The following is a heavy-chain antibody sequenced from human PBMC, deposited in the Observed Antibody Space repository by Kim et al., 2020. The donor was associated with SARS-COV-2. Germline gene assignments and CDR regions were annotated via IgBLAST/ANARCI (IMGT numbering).Heavy chain of an antibody. D-gene: IGHD3-16*01. Sequence: SETLSLTCTVSGGSISSYYCSWIRQPPGKGLEWIGYIYYSGSTNYNPSLKSRVTISVDTSKNQFSLKLSSVTAADTAVYYCARDGGDYYYYGMDVWGQGTTVTVSS. CDR2: IYYSGST. CDR3: ARDGGDYYYYGMDV. V-gene: IGHV4-59*01. J-gene: IGHJ6*02. CDR1: GGSISSYY.